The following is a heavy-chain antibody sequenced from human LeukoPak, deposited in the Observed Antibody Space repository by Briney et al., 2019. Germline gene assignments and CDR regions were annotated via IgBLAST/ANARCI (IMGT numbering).Heavy chain of an antibody. CDR3: AGYPHPAYYYYGMDV. V-gene: IGHV3-53*01. J-gene: IGHJ6*02. Sequence: GGSLRLSCAASGFTVSSNYMSWVRQAPGKGLEWVSVIYSGGSTYYADSVKGRFTISRDNSKNTLYLQMNSLRAEDTAVYYCAGYPHPAYYYYGMDVWGQGTTVTVSS. CDR2: IYSGGST. CDR1: GFTVSSNY.